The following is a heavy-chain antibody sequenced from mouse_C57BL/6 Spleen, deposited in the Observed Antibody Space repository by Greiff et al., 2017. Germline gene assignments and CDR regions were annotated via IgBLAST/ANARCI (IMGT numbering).Heavy chain of an antibody. D-gene: IGHD2-5*01. CDR3: ARWDSNYDWYFDV. J-gene: IGHJ1*03. V-gene: IGHV1-80*01. CDR1: GYAFSSYW. CDR2: IYPGDGDT. Sequence: VQVVESGAELVKPGASVKISCKASGYAFSSYWMNWVKQRPGKGLEWIGQIYPGDGDTNYNGKFKGKATLTADKSSSTAYMQLSSLTSEDSAVYFCARWDSNYDWYFDVWGTGTTVTVSS.